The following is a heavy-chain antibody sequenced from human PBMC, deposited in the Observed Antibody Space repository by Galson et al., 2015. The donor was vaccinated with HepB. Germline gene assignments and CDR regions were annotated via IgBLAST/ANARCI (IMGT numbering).Heavy chain of an antibody. CDR1: GGTFSSYA. V-gene: IGHV1-69*13. CDR3: ARGLRGTMIRGHEGAFDI. D-gene: IGHD3-22*01. Sequence: SVKVSCKASGGTFSSYAISWVRQAPGQGLEWMGGIIPIFGTANYAQKFQGRVTITADESTSTAYMELSSLRSEDTAVYYCARGLRGTMIRGHEGAFDIWGQGTMVTVSS. CDR2: IIPIFGTA. J-gene: IGHJ3*02.